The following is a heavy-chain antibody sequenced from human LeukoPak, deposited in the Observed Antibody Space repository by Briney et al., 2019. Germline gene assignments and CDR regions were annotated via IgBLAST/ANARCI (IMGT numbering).Heavy chain of an antibody. CDR3: ARHIIVDNWFDP. J-gene: IGHJ5*02. V-gene: IGHV4-34*01. CDR1: GGPFSGYY. Sequence: SETLSLTCAVYGGPFSGYYWSWIRQPPGKGLEWIGEINHSGSTNYNPSLKSRVTISVDTSKNQFSLKLSSVTAADTAVYYCARHIIVDNWFDPWGQGTLVTVSS. CDR2: INHSGST. D-gene: IGHD2-15*01.